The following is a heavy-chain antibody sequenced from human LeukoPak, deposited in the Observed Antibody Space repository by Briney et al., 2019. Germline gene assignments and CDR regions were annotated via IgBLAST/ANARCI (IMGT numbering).Heavy chain of an antibody. CDR3: ARDWNDSLGWFDP. J-gene: IGHJ5*02. V-gene: IGHV4-34*01. Sequence: ASETLSLTCAVYGGSFSGYYWSWIRQPPGKGLEWIGEINHSGSTNYNPSLKSRVTISVDTSKNQFSLKLSSATAADTAVYYCARDWNDSLGWFDPWGQGTLVTVSS. CDR2: INHSGST. D-gene: IGHD1-1*01. CDR1: GGSFSGYY.